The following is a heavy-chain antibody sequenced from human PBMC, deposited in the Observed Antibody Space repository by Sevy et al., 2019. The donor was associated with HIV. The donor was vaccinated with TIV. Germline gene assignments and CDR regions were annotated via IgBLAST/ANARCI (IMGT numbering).Heavy chain of an antibody. D-gene: IGHD6-19*01. CDR3: AGPILTYRSGWSYYDH. Sequence: SETLSLTCTVSGASISSSGYYWGWIRQPPGKGLEWIASIRYSGSTYYNPSLRSRVTISADASKNQLYLKLNSVTAADPAVYYCAGPILTYRSGWSYYDHWGQGTVVTVSS. CDR1: GASISSSGYY. J-gene: IGHJ4*02. V-gene: IGHV4-39*01. CDR2: IRYSGST.